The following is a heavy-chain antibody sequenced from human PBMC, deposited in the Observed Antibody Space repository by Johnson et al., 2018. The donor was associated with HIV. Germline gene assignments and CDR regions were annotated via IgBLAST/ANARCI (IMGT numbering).Heavy chain of an antibody. Sequence: QVQLVESGGGVVQPGGSLRLSCAASGFTFSTYGMHWVRQAPGKGLEWVAFIRYDGSNKYYADSVKGRFTISRDNSKNTLYVQMNSLRVEDTAVYYCARDSNRYAFDIWGQGTMVTVSS. CDR3: ARDSNRYAFDI. D-gene: IGHD2-8*01. V-gene: IGHV3-30*02. CDR2: IRYDGSNK. J-gene: IGHJ3*02. CDR1: GFTFSTYG.